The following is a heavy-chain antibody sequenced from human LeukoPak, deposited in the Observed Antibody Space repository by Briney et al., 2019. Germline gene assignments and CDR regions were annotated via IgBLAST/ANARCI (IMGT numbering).Heavy chain of an antibody. CDR2: ISSSSSTI. CDR3: ARDWSALTKILPY. Sequence: GGSLRLSCAASGFTFSSYAMSWVRQAPGKGLEWVSYISSSSSTIYYADSVKGRFTISRDNAKNSLYLQMNSLRAEDTAVYYCARDWSALTKILPYWGQGTLVTVSS. D-gene: IGHD3-3*01. CDR1: GFTFSSYA. V-gene: IGHV3-48*04. J-gene: IGHJ4*02.